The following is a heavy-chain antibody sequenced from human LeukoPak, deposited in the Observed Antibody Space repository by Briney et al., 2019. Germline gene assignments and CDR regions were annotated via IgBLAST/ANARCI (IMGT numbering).Heavy chain of an antibody. CDR2: VDPEDGET. CDR1: GCTFTDYY. J-gene: IGHJ4*02. Sequence: ASVKISCKVSGCTFTDYYMHWVQQAPGKGLEWMGLVDPEDGETIYAEKFQGRVTITADTSTDTAYMELSSLRSEDTAVYYCATGMRELLDYWGQGTLVTVSS. D-gene: IGHD1-26*01. V-gene: IGHV1-69-2*01. CDR3: ATGMRELLDY.